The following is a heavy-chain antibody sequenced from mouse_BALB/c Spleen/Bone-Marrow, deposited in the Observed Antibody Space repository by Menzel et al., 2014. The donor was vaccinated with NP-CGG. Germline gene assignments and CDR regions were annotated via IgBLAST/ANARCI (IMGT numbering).Heavy chain of an antibody. V-gene: IGHV4-1*02. Sequence: VQLQQFGGGLVQPGGSLKLSCAASGFDFSRYWMSWVRQAPGKGLEWIGEINPDSNTINYTPSLKDKFIISRDNAKNTLYLQMSKVRSEDTALYYCSRLGYYGGFAYWGQGTLVTVSA. CDR2: INPDSNTI. D-gene: IGHD2-3*01. CDR3: SRLGYYGGFAY. J-gene: IGHJ3*01. CDR1: GFDFSRYW.